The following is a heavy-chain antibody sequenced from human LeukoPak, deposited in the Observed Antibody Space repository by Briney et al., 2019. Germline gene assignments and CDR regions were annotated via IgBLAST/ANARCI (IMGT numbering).Heavy chain of an antibody. CDR3: ARDGGTSGYDRVRRVAYYYYMDV. V-gene: IGHV1-69*05. Sequence: SVKVSCKASGGTFSSYAISWVRQAPGQGLEWMGRIIPIFGTADYAQNFQGRVTITTDESTSTAYMELSSLRSEDTAVYYCARDGGTSGYDRVRRVAYYYYMDVWGKGTTVTVSS. J-gene: IGHJ6*03. CDR1: GGTFSSYA. D-gene: IGHD5-12*01. CDR2: IIPIFGTA.